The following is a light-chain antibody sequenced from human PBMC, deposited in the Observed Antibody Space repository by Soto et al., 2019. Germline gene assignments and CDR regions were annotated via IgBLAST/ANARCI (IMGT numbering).Light chain of an antibody. CDR1: RSISFW. Sequence: DIQMTQSPSTLSASVGDRVTITCRASRSISFWLAWYQQKPGKAPNLLIYKASSLESGVPSRFSGSGSGTEFTLTISSLQPDDFATYYCQQYNSYSRTFGQGTKVDIK. V-gene: IGKV1-5*03. CDR2: KAS. CDR3: QQYNSYSRT. J-gene: IGKJ1*01.